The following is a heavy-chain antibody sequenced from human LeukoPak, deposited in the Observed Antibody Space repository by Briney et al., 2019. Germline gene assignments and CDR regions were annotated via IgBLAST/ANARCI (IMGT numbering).Heavy chain of an antibody. Sequence: GASVKVSCKASGYTFTRYYMHWVRQAPGQGLERMGWIDPNSGGTNYAQKFQGRVTMTRDTSISTAYMDLSRLRFEGTGVYYRARDPGTAGGGYYGMDVWGQGTTVTVSS. D-gene: IGHD1-1*01. V-gene: IGHV1-2*02. J-gene: IGHJ6*02. CDR1: GYTFTRYY. CDR3: ARDPGTAGGGYYGMDV. CDR2: IDPNSGGT.